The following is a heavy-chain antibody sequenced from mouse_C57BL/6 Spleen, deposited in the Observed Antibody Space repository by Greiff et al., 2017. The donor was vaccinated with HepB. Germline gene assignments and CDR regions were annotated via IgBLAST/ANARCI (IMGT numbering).Heavy chain of an antibody. J-gene: IGHJ4*01. CDR3: ASTLYYGSSYYAMDY. Sequence: EVKLQESGGGLVKPGGSLKLSCAASGFTFSSYAMSWVRQTPEKRLEWVATISDGGSYTYYPDNVKGRFTISRDNAKNNLYLQMSHLKSEDTAMYYCASTLYYGSSYYAMDYWGQGTSVTVSS. CDR1: GFTFSSYA. D-gene: IGHD1-1*01. V-gene: IGHV5-4*03. CDR2: ISDGGSYT.